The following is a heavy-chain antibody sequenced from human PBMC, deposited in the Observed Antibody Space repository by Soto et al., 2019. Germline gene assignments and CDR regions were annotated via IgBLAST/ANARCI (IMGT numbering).Heavy chain of an antibody. CDR3: ARGHKTGITIFGVVPTYRPQYLQN. CDR1: GYTFTGYY. J-gene: IGHJ1*01. CDR2: INPSSGGT. Sequence: SVKVSCKASGYTFTGYYMHWVRQSPGQWLEWMGWINPSSGGTNYAQKFQGWVTMTRDTSISTPYIGRSRLRSDDTAVYYCARGHKTGITIFGVVPTYRPQYLQNWGKDSLVTVSS. V-gene: IGHV1-2*04. D-gene: IGHD3-3*01.